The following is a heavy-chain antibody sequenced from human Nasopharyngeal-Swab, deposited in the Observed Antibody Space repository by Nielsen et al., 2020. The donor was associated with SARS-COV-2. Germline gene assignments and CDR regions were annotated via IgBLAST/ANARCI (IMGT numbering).Heavy chain of an antibody. Sequence: GSLPLSWAASGFTFGSYWMGWVRQGPGRGLEWVANIKQDGSEKYYVDSVKGRFTISRDNAKNSLYLQMNSLRAEDTAVYYCARDEYYGDYFDAFDIWGQGTMVTVSS. CDR1: GFTFGSYW. D-gene: IGHD4-17*01. CDR3: ARDEYYGDYFDAFDI. J-gene: IGHJ3*02. V-gene: IGHV3-7*01. CDR2: IKQDGSEK.